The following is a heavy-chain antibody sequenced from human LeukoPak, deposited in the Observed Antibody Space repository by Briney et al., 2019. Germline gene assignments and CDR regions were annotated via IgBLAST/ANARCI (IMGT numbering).Heavy chain of an antibody. CDR1: GFTFSSYS. V-gene: IGHV3-21*01. Sequence: GGSLRLSCAASGFTFSSYSMNWVRQAPGKGLEWVSSISRSGSYIYYADSVKGRFTISRDNAKNSLYLQMNSLRAEDTAVYYCAQSTNIAVAGTTFDYWGQGTLVTVSS. CDR2: ISRSGSYI. J-gene: IGHJ4*02. D-gene: IGHD6-19*01. CDR3: AQSTNIAVAGTTFDY.